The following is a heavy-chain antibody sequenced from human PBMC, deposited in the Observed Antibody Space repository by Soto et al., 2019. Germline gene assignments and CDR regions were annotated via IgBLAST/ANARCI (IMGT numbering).Heavy chain of an antibody. J-gene: IGHJ4*02. CDR2: IYYSGIT. V-gene: IGHV4-31*03. Sequence: SETLSLTCTVSGGSIGSGGYCWSWIRQHPGKGLEWIGYIYYSGITYYNPSLKSRVTISVDTSKNQFSLKLSSVTAADTAVYYCARSPGYYFDYWGQGTLVTVSS. CDR1: GGSIGSGGYC. CDR3: ARSPGYYFDY.